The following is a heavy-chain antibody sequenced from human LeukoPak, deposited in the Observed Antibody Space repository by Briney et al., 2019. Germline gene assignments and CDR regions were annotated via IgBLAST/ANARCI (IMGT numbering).Heavy chain of an antibody. CDR2: IYYSGST. CDR3: ARDLDGYNLNDY. CDR1: GGSISSYY. Sequence: SETLSLTCTVSGGSISSYYWSWIRQPPGKGLEWIGYIYYSGSTNYNPSLKSRVTISVDTSKNQFSLKLSSVTAADTAVYYCARDLDGYNLNDYWDQGTLVTVSS. D-gene: IGHD5-24*01. V-gene: IGHV4-59*01. J-gene: IGHJ4*02.